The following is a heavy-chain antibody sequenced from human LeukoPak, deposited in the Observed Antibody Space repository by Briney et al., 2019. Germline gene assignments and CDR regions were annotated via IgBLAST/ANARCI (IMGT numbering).Heavy chain of an antibody. Sequence: GASLKISCKGSGSCFTSYWISWVRQMPGKGLEWRGRIDPSDSYTNYSPSFQGHVTISADKSISTAYLQWSSLKASDTAMYYCPRLQLWDSDYWGQGTLVTVSS. D-gene: IGHD1-1*01. CDR3: PRLQLWDSDY. J-gene: IGHJ4*02. CDR1: GSCFTSYW. V-gene: IGHV5-10-1*01. CDR2: IDPSDSYT.